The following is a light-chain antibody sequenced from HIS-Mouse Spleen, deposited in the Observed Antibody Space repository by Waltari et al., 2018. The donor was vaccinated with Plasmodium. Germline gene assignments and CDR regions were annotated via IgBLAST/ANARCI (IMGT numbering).Light chain of an antibody. V-gene: IGLV3-10*01. CDR2: EDS. J-gene: IGLJ3*02. CDR3: YVTESSGNHRV. CDR1: ALPKKY. Sequence: SYELTQPPSVSVSPGQTARITSPGDALPKKYAYWYKQKSGQAPVLVIYEDSKRPSGISERFASSSSGTMATLTISGAQVEDEAEYYCYVTESSGNHRVLGGGTKLTVL.